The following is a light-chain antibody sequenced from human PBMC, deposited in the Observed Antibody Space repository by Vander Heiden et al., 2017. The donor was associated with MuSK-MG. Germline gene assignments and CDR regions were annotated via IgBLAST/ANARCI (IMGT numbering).Light chain of an antibody. CDR1: SSNIGSNS. CDR3: AAWDDSLSGCV. J-gene: IGLJ1*01. V-gene: IGLV1-47*02. Sequence: QSVLTHPPSSSGTPGPRVTISCSGSSSNIGSNSVNWYQQLPGTAPKVIIFSNNQRPSGVTDRFSGSKSGTSASLAISGLRSEDEADYFCAAWDDSLSGCVFGGGTKITVI. CDR2: SNN.